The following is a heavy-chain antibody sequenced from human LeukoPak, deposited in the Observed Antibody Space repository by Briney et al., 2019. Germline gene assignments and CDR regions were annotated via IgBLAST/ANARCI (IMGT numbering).Heavy chain of an antibody. CDR3: AKGYRGSYSAFDY. CDR1: GFTFSSYA. J-gene: IGHJ4*02. D-gene: IGHD1-26*01. Sequence: PGGSLRLSCAASGFTFSSYAMIWVRQAPGKGLEWVSTISSSGDSTYYADSVKGRFTISRDNSKNTLYLQMNSLRAEDTAVYFCAKGYRGSYSAFDYWGQGTLVTVSS. V-gene: IGHV3-23*01. CDR2: ISSSGDST.